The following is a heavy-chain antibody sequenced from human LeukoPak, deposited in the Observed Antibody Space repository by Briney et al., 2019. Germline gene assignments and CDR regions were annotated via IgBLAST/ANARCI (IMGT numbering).Heavy chain of an antibody. Sequence: PSETLPLTCAVSGGSISSGGYSWSWIRQPPEKGLEWIGYIYHSGSTYYNPSLKSRVTISVDRSKNQFSLKLSSVTAADTAVYYCARASTITPPYFDYWGQGTLVTVSS. V-gene: IGHV4-30-2*01. CDR2: IYHSGST. D-gene: IGHD5/OR15-5a*01. CDR1: GGSISSGGYS. CDR3: ARASTITPPYFDY. J-gene: IGHJ4*02.